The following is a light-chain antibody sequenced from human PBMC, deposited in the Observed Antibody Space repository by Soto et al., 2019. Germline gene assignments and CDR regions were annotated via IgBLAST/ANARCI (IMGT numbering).Light chain of an antibody. CDR2: AAS. CDR1: QIISSY. V-gene: IGKV1-39*01. J-gene: IGKJ1*01. Sequence: DIQMTQSPSSLSGSVGDRVTITCRASQIISSYLNWYQQKPGKAPKHLIYAASSLQSGVPSRFSGSGSGTDFTLTISSLQPEDFATYYCQQSYSTPWTFGQGTKVDIK. CDR3: QQSYSTPWT.